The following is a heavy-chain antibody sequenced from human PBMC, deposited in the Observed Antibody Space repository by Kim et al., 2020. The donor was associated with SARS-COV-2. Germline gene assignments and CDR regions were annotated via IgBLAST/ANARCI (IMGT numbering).Heavy chain of an antibody. D-gene: IGHD6-13*01. CDR1: GGSISSSSYY. Sequence: SETLSLTCTVSGGSISSSSYYWGWIRQPPGKGLEWIGSIYYSGSTYYNPSLKSRVTISVDTSKNQFSLKLSSVTAADTAVYYCARVGQLLSDGIAAAGDLFGPWGQGSLGTVSS. CDR3: ARVGQLLSDGIAAAGDLFGP. CDR2: IYYSGST. J-gene: IGHJ5*02. V-gene: IGHV4-39*07.